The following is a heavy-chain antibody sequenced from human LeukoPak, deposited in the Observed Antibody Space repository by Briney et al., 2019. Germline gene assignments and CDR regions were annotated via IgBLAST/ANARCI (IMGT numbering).Heavy chain of an antibody. V-gene: IGHV3-7*01. D-gene: IGHD2-2*01. J-gene: IGHJ4*02. CDR1: GFTFSTYW. CDR2: IKQDGRDK. CDR3: ARVRFSSSSGGLFDY. Sequence: GGSLRLSCAASGFTFSTYWMSWVRQAPGKGLECVANIKQDGRDKYYVDSVKGRFSISRDNAKNSLYLQMNSLRAEDTAVFYCARVRFSSSSGGLFDYWGQGTLVTVSS.